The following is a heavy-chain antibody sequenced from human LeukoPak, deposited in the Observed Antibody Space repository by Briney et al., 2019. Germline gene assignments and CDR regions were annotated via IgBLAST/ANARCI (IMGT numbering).Heavy chain of an antibody. CDR3: AKDAEGYFDY. CDR1: GFTLDDYA. Sequence: PGGSLRLSCAASGFTLDDYAMHWVRQAPGKGLEWVSGISWNSGSIGYADSVKGRFTISRDNAKNSLYLQMNSLRAEDTALYYCAKDAEGYFDYWGQGTLVTVSS. J-gene: IGHJ4*02. CDR2: ISWNSGSI. V-gene: IGHV3-9*01.